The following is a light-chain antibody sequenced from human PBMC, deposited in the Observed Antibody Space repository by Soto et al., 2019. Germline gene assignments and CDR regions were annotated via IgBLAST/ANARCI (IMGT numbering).Light chain of an antibody. CDR3: QQRSNWPREIT. Sequence: EIVMTQSPATLSVSPGERATLSYRASQSVSSNLAWYQQKPGQAPRLLIYDASNRATGIPARFSGNGSGTDFTLTISSLEPEDFAVYYCQQRSNWPREITFGQGTRLEIK. CDR2: DAS. CDR1: QSVSSN. V-gene: IGKV3-11*01. J-gene: IGKJ5*01.